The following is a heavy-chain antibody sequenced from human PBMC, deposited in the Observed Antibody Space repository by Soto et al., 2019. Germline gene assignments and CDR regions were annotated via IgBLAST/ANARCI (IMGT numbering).Heavy chain of an antibody. CDR2: IYSTGTT. CDR1: GFTVGNNY. Sequence: EVQLVESGGGLIQPGGSLKLSCEASGFTVGNNYMSWVRQAPGKGLEWVSLIYSTGTTKYADSVKGRFTVSRDNAKNTLYLQMNSLRAEDTGVYYCAKDGRGSGSHYNSFGYWGQGTLVTVSS. J-gene: IGHJ4*02. CDR3: AKDGRGSGSHYNSFGY. V-gene: IGHV3-53*01. D-gene: IGHD3-10*01.